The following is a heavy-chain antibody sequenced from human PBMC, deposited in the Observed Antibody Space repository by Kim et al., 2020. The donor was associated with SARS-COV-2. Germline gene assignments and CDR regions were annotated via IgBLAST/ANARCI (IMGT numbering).Heavy chain of an antibody. V-gene: IGHV3-30*04. CDR1: GFDFRNYA. D-gene: IGHD5-12*01. CDR3: ARDRSGYTPINYLDY. CDR2: ILFDGSEK. Sequence: GGSLRLSCVASGFDFRNYAMHWVRQTPGKGLEWVAMILFDGSEKQYADSVKGRFTVSRDNSKNTLSLQMTSLRTEDTAMYYCARDRSGYTPINYLDYWG. J-gene: IGHJ4*01.